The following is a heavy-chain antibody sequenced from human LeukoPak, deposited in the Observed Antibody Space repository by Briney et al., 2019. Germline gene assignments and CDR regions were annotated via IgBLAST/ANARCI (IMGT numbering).Heavy chain of an antibody. CDR3: AKGIVVVPAATMDY. CDR1: GFTFNSYA. CDR2: ISGSGGST. D-gene: IGHD2-2*01. V-gene: IGHV3-23*01. Sequence: ESLTLSCAASGFTFNSYAMSCFRQDPPKELQWVSAISGSGGSTYYAASVKGRFTISRDNSKNTLYLQMNSLRAEDTAIYYCAKGIVVVPAATMDYWGQGTLVTVSS. J-gene: IGHJ4*02.